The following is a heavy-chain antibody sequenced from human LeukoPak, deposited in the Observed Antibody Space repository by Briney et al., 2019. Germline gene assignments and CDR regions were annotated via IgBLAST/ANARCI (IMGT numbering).Heavy chain of an antibody. CDR2: IYYSGGT. Sequence: NPSGTLSLTCAVSGGSISSRSYHWGWIHQPPGKGLEWIGSIYYSGGTYYNPSLKSRVTISVDTSMNQFSLKLSSVTAADTAVYYCARAIAAAGRTIDYWGQGTLVTVSS. J-gene: IGHJ4*02. CDR1: GGSISSRSYH. CDR3: ARAIAAAGRTIDY. D-gene: IGHD6-13*01. V-gene: IGHV4-39*07.